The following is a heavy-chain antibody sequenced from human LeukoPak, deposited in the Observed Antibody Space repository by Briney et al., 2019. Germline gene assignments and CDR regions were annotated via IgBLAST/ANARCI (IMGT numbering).Heavy chain of an antibody. CDR2: IIVVLNMA. CDR3: ARDQGLTAPPPYGLDV. CDR1: GGTFSSSA. J-gene: IGHJ6*02. Sequence: SVKVSCKTSGGTFSSSAITWVRQAPGQGLEWMGRIIVVLNMATYAQKFQGSVTITPDTSTSTVYMELSSLRSEETAVYYCARDQGLTAPPPYGLDVWGQGTTVIVSS. V-gene: IGHV1-69*04. D-gene: IGHD5-18*01.